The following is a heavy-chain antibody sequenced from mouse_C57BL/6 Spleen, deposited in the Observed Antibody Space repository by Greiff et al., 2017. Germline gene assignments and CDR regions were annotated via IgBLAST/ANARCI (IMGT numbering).Heavy chain of an antibody. Sequence: QVQLQQSGAELVMPGASVKLSCKASGYTFTSYWMHWVKQRPGQGLEWIGEIDPSDSYTNSNQKFKGKSTLTVDKSSSTAYMQLSSLTSEDSAVYYCARGGVTTVVATDYFDYWGQGTTLTVSS. CDR1: GYTFTSYW. CDR2: IDPSDSYT. CDR3: ARGGVTTVVATDYFDY. V-gene: IGHV1-69*01. D-gene: IGHD1-1*01. J-gene: IGHJ2*01.